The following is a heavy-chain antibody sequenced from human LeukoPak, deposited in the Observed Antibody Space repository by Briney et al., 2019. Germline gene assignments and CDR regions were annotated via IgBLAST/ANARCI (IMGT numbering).Heavy chain of an antibody. CDR2: TYYRSKWYN. J-gene: IGHJ4*02. D-gene: IGHD2-15*01. CDR3: ARVCSGGSCYEFSGGYFDY. Sequence: SQTLSLTCAISGDSVSSNSAAWNWIRQSPSKGLEWLGRTYYRSKWYNDYAVSVKSRITINPDTSKNQFSLQLNSVTPEDTAVYYCARVCSGGSCYEFSGGYFDYWGQGTLVTVSS. CDR1: GDSVSSNSAA. V-gene: IGHV6-1*01.